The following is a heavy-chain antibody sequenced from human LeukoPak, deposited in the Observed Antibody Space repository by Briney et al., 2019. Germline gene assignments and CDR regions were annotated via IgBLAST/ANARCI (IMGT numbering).Heavy chain of an antibody. J-gene: IGHJ4*02. D-gene: IGHD3-3*01. V-gene: IGHV3-21*01. Sequence: GGSLRLACAAYGVTFSFGSMNWGRQAPGKGLEWVSSITGTGPYIYYADSVKGRFTISRVNAKNSLFLQMNSLVADDTAVYFCARNFLNVPRLIDNWGRGTLVTVSS. CDR2: ITGTGPYI. CDR1: GVTFSFGS. CDR3: ARNFLNVPRLIDN.